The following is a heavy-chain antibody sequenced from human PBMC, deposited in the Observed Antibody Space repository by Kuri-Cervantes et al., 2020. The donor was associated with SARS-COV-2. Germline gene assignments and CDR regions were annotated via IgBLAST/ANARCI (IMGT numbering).Heavy chain of an antibody. CDR3: ARLPDYGDYWFDP. J-gene: IGHJ5*02. V-gene: IGHV1-2*02. Sequence: ASVKVSCKASGYTFTSYGISWVRQAPGQGLEWMGWINPNSGGTNYAQKFQGRVTMTRDTSISTAYLQWSSLKASDTAMYYCARLPDYGDYWFDPWGQGTLVTVSS. D-gene: IGHD4-17*01. CDR1: GYTFTSYG. CDR2: INPNSGGT.